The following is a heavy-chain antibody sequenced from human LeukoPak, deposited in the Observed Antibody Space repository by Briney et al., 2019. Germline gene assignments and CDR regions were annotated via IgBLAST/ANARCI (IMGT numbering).Heavy chain of an antibody. CDR1: GFTFSDYY. J-gene: IGHJ4*02. D-gene: IGHD3-3*01. Sequence: GGSLRLSCAASGFTFSDYYMTWIRQAPGKGLEWVSYISRSGSSTAYADSVKGQFTASRDNSKDSMYLEMNSLKTEDTGLYHCASEVGYRSLGYLGQGTLVTVSS. CDR3: ASEVGYRSLGY. CDR2: ISRSGSST. V-gene: IGHV3-11*03.